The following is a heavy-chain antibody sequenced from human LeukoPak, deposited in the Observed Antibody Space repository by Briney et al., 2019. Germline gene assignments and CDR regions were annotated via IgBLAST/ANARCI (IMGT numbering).Heavy chain of an antibody. D-gene: IGHD2-2*01. CDR2: INPSTGGP. CDR3: ARRRYCSSTSCSPGAFDI. V-gene: IGHV1-2*02. Sequence: ASVKVSCKASAYTFTGYYIHWVRQAPGQGLGWMGRINPSTGGPNYAQKFQGRVTMTRDTSISTAYMELSSLRSDDTAVYYCARRRYCSSTSCSPGAFDIWGQGTMVTVSS. J-gene: IGHJ3*02. CDR1: AYTFTGYY.